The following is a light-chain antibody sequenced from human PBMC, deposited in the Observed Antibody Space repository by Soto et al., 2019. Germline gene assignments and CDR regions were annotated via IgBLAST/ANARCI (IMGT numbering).Light chain of an antibody. Sequence: QSALTQPPSASGSPGQSVTISCTGTSSDVGAYNYVSWYQQHPGRAPKLMIYEVSKRPSGVPDRFSGSKSDNTASLTVSGLQAEDEADYYCSSYAGNTNFVVFGGGTKLTVL. J-gene: IGLJ2*01. CDR3: SSYAGNTNFVV. CDR1: SSDVGAYNY. CDR2: EVS. V-gene: IGLV2-8*01.